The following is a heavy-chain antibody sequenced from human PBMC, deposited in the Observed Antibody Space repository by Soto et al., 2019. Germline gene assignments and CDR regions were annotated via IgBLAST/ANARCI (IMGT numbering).Heavy chain of an antibody. CDR3: AREVLVKDLWELSLPSHGGAFDI. J-gene: IGHJ3*02. CDR2: INPNSGGT. Sequence: ASVKVSCKASGYTFTGYYMLWVRQAPGQGLERMGWINPNSGGTNYAQKFQGWVTMTRDTSISTAYMELSRLRSDDTAVYYCAREVLVKDLWELSLPSHGGAFDIWGQGTMVTVSS. CDR1: GYTFTGYY. V-gene: IGHV1-2*04. D-gene: IGHD3-16*02.